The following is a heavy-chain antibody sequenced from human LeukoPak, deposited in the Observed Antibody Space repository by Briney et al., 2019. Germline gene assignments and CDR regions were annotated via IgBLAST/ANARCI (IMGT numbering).Heavy chain of an antibody. CDR3: ARGRLYYYGSGTNWSDP. CDR2: INHSGST. CDR1: GGSFSGYY. Sequence: SETLSFTCAVYGGSFSGYYWSWIRQPPGKGLEWIGEINHSGSTNYNPSLKSRVTISVDTSKNQFSLKLSSVTAADTAVYYCARGRLYYYGSGTNWSDPWGQGTLVTVSS. J-gene: IGHJ5*02. D-gene: IGHD3-10*01. V-gene: IGHV4-34*01.